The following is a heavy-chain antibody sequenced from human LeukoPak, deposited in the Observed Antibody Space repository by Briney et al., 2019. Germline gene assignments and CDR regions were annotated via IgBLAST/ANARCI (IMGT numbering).Heavy chain of an antibody. D-gene: IGHD3-3*01. Sequence: SETLSLTCTVSGGSISSYYWSWIRQPPGKGLEWIGYIYYSGSTNYSPSLKSRVTISVDTSKNQFSLKLSSVTAADTAVYYCARSHYDFWSGYPDAFDIWGQGTMVTVSS. CDR2: IYYSGST. V-gene: IGHV4-59*12. J-gene: IGHJ3*02. CDR1: GGSISSYY. CDR3: ARSHYDFWSGYPDAFDI.